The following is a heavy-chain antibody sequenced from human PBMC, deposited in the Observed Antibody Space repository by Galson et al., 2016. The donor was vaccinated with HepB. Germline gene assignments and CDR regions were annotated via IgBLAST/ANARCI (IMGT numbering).Heavy chain of an antibody. Sequence: SLRLSCAASGFTFNFFGMHWVRQAPGKGLEWVALMTYDGSDEYYADSVKGRFTISRDNPKNTLSLQMNNLRTEDTAVYYCAKDGPDYKNMFDYWGQGILVTVSS. J-gene: IGHJ4*02. CDR2: MTYDGSDE. CDR1: GFTFNFFG. V-gene: IGHV3-30*18. D-gene: IGHD4-11*01. CDR3: AKDGPDYKNMFDY.